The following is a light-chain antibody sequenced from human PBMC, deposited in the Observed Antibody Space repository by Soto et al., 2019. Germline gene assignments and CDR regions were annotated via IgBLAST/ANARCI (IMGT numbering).Light chain of an antibody. Sequence: QSVLTQPASVSGSPGQSITISCTGPSADVGAYNYVSWYQHHPGKVPQLMIYAVTSRPSGASNRFSGSKSGNTSSLTISGLQAEDEADYYCFSYTISNTYVFGTGTQLTVL. J-gene: IGLJ1*01. CDR1: SADVGAYNY. CDR3: FSYTISNTYV. CDR2: AVT. V-gene: IGLV2-14*03.